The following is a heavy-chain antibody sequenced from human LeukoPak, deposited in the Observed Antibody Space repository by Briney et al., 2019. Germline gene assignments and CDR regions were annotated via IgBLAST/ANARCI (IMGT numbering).Heavy chain of an antibody. CDR2: IYYSGST. D-gene: IGHD4-23*01. J-gene: IGHJ4*02. Sequence: SETLSLTCSVSGGSISSSSNYWGWIRQPPGKGLEWIGYIYYSGSTYYNPSLRSRVTISVDTSKNQFSLKLSSVTAADTAVYYCARDLLNEGNHLDYWGQGTLVTVSS. V-gene: IGHV4-30-4*08. CDR1: GGSISSSSNY. CDR3: ARDLLNEGNHLDY.